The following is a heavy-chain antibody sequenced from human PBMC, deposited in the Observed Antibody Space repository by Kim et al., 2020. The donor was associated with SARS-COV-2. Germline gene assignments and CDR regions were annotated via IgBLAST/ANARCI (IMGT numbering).Heavy chain of an antibody. CDR2: INHSGST. Sequence: SETLSLTCAVYGGSFSGYYWSWIRQPPGKGLEWIGEINHSGSTNYNPSLKSRVTISVDTSKNQFSLKLSSVTAADTAVYYCARVGSTSCYEYWGQGTLVTVSS. J-gene: IGHJ4*02. CDR3: ARVGSTSCYEY. V-gene: IGHV4-34*01. D-gene: IGHD2-2*01. CDR1: GGSFSGYY.